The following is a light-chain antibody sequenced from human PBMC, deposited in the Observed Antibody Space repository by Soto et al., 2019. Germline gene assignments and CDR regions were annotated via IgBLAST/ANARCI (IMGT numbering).Light chain of an antibody. V-gene: IGKV3-15*01. CDR2: GAS. CDR3: QQYNERPPWT. J-gene: IGKJ1*01. CDR1: LTMNNN. Sequence: EIVMTQSPATLSVSPGESVTLSCRASLTMNNNIAWYQHKPGQAPRLLIFGASSRATGVPGRFSGSGFGTAVTLSISSLQYEDFAVYYCQQYNERPPWTFGQGTKVEMK.